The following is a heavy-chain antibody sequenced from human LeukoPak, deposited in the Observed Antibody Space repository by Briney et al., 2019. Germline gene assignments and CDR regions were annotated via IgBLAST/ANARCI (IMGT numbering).Heavy chain of an antibody. V-gene: IGHV3-23*01. CDR2: ISGSGGST. CDR3: AKDYSSGWDNWFDP. Sequence: GGSLRLSCAASGFTFSSYAMSWVRQAPGKGLEWVSAISGSGGSTYYADSVKGRFTISRDNFKNTLYLQMNSLRAEDTAVYYCAKDYSSGWDNWFDPWGQGTLVTVSS. D-gene: IGHD6-19*01. CDR1: GFTFSSYA. J-gene: IGHJ5*02.